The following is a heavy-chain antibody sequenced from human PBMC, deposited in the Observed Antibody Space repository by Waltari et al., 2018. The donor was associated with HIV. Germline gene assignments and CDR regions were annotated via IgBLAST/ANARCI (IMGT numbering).Heavy chain of an antibody. J-gene: IGHJ6*02. D-gene: IGHD3-16*01. CDR1: GFTFRRYR. V-gene: IGHV3-21*01. CDR2: ISSSSSYI. CDR3: ARDFWGGYYYGMDV. Sequence: EVQLVESGGGLVKPGGSLRLSCGASGFTFRRYRMNWVRHAPGKGLEWVSSISSSSSYIDYADSVKGRFTISRDNAKNSLYLQMNSLRAEDTAVYYCARDFWGGYYYGMDVWGQGTTVTVSS.